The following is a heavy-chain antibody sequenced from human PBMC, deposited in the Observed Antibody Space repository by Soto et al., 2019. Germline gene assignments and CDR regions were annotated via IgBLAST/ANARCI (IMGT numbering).Heavy chain of an antibody. V-gene: IGHV1-18*01. CDR2: ISAYNGNT. CDR1: GYTFTSYG. CDR3: ARDAAAGLDDY. D-gene: IGHD6-13*01. J-gene: IGHJ4*02. Sequence: QVQLVQSGAEVKKPGASVKVSCKASGYTFTSYGISWVRQAPGQGLEWMGWISAYNGNTKYVQKFQGRVTMTTDTSTSTAYMALRSLRSDDPAVCYCARDAAAGLDDYWGQGTLVTVSS.